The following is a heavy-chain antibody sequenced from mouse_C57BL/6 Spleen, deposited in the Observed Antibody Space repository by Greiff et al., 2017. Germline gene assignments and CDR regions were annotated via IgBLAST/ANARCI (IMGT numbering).Heavy chain of an antibody. CDR2: ISYDGSN. D-gene: IGHD2-1*01. CDR1: GYSITSGYY. V-gene: IGHV3-6*01. J-gene: IGHJ2*01. Sequence: EVKLQESGPGLVKPSQSLSLTCSVTGYSITSGYYWNWIRQFPGNKLEWMGYISYDGSNNYNPSLKNRISITRDTSKNQFFLKLNSVTTEDTATYYCARDGYGNYFDYWGQGTTLTVSS. CDR3: ARDGYGNYFDY.